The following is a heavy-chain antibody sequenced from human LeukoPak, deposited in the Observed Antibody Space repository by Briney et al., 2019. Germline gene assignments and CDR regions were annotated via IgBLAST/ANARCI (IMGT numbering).Heavy chain of an antibody. J-gene: IGHJ3*02. D-gene: IGHD3-22*01. CDR1: GGSLSSGRDY. V-gene: IGHV4-61*01. CDR2: IYNTGTP. Sequence: SETLSLTCNLSGGSLSSGRDYGGWIRQPPGKGLECIGNIYNTGTPNSNTSLKSRVTISVDTSKNLYFLKLSSVAAADTAVSYCARAMIVALGYAFDIWGQGTMVTVSS. CDR3: ARAMIVALGYAFDI.